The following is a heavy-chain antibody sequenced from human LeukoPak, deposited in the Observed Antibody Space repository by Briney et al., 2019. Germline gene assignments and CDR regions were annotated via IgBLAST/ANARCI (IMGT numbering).Heavy chain of an antibody. CDR1: GFTFSSYA. J-gene: IGHJ4*02. CDR2: ISSNGGST. CDR3: VRDNGESYYGMGY. Sequence: GGSLRLSCSASGFTFSSYAMHWVRQAPGKGLEYVSGISSNGGSTYYADSVKGRFTISRDNAKNTLYLQMNSLRAEDTAVYYCVRDNGESYYGMGYWGQGTLVTVSS. D-gene: IGHD1-26*01. V-gene: IGHV3-64*04.